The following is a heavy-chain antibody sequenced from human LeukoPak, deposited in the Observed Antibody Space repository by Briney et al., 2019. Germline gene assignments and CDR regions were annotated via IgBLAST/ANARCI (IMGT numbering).Heavy chain of an antibody. CDR3: ARDPGSSSTNWYFDL. D-gene: IGHD6-13*01. Sequence: GGSLRLSCAASGFIFTDYGMHWVRQAPGKGLEWLTFIRYDGSDKYYADSVKGRFTISKDNAKNSLYLQMNSLRAEDTAVYYCARDPGSSSTNWYFDLWGRGTLVTVSS. V-gene: IGHV3-30*02. CDR2: IRYDGSDK. J-gene: IGHJ2*01. CDR1: GFIFTDYG.